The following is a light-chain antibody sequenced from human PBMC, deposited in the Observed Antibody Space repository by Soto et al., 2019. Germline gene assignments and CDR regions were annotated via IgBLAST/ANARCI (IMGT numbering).Light chain of an antibody. Sequence: QSVLTQPASVSGSPGQSITISCTGTSSDVGGYNYVSWYQLHPGKGPKVLIFDVSKRPSGVSNRFTGSKSGNTASLTISGLQPEDEAEYYCTSYTSSRTLVFGGGTKLTVL. CDR1: SSDVGGYNY. V-gene: IGLV2-14*01. CDR3: TSYTSSRTLV. J-gene: IGLJ2*01. CDR2: DVS.